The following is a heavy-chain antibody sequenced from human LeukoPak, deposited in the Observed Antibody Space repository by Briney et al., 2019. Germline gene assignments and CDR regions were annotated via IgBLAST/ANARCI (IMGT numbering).Heavy chain of an antibody. V-gene: IGHV3-23*01. Sequence: PGGSLRLSCAASGFTFSNYAMTWVRQAPGKGLEWVSAVSGSGGSTYYADSVKGRFTISRDNSKNTLYLQMNSLRAEDTAVYYCASTNPKAYFDHWGQGTLVTVSS. CDR1: GFTFSNYA. CDR3: ASTNPKAYFDH. CDR2: VSGSGGST. D-gene: IGHD5/OR15-5a*01. J-gene: IGHJ4*02.